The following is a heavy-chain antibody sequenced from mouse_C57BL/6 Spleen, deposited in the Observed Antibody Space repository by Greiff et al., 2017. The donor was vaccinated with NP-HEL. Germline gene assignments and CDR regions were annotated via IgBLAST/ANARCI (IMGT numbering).Heavy chain of an antibody. Sequence: EVQVVESGGGLVKPGGSLKLSCAASGFTFSDYGMHWVRQAPEKGLEWVAYISSGSSTIYYADTVKGRFTISRDNAKNTLFLQMTSLRSEDTAMYYCARSRNWDDWYFDVWGTGTTVTVSS. CDR1: GFTFSDYG. CDR2: ISSGSSTI. CDR3: ARSRNWDDWYFDV. D-gene: IGHD4-1*01. V-gene: IGHV5-17*01. J-gene: IGHJ1*03.